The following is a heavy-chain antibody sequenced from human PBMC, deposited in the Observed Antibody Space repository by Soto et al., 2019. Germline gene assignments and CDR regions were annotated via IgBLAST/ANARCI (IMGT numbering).Heavy chain of an antibody. CDR2: IYYSGST. Sequence: SETLSLTCTVSGGSISSGDYYWSWIRQPPGKGLEWIGYIYYSGSTYYSPSLKSRVTISVDTSKNQFSLKLSSVTAADTAVYFCARGRYYDSSGLNWFDPWGQGTLVTVSS. D-gene: IGHD3-22*01. CDR1: GGSISSGDYY. J-gene: IGHJ5*02. CDR3: ARGRYYDSSGLNWFDP. V-gene: IGHV4-30-4*01.